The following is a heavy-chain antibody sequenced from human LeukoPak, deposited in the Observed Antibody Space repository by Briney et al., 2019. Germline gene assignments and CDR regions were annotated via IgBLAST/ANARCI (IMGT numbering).Heavy chain of an antibody. CDR2: ISSSSSTI. Sequence: GGSLRLSCAASGFTFGSYSMNWVRQAPGKGLEWVSYISSSSSTIYYADSVKGRFTISRDNAKNSVYLQMSSLRAEDTAVFYCARDSGSCRGCAFDVWGHGTMVTVSS. CDR1: GFTFGSYS. D-gene: IGHD6-13*01. J-gene: IGHJ3*01. V-gene: IGHV3-48*04. CDR3: ARDSGSCRGCAFDV.